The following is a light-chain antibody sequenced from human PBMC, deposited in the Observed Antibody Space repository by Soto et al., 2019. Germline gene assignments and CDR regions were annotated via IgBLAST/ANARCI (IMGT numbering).Light chain of an antibody. CDR1: QSVSSN. Sequence: EIVMTQSPTILSVSPGERATLSCRASQSVSSNLAWYQQRPGQAPRLLIFGASNRATGIPDRFSGSGSGTDFSLTISRLEPEDCAVYYCQQYGNSITFGGGTKVDIK. CDR3: QQYGNSIT. J-gene: IGKJ4*01. V-gene: IGKV3-20*01. CDR2: GAS.